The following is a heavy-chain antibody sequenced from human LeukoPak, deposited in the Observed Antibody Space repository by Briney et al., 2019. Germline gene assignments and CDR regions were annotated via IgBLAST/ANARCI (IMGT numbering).Heavy chain of an antibody. J-gene: IGHJ4*02. D-gene: IGHD3-22*01. CDR2: MYYSGST. V-gene: IGHV4-59*05. CDR1: GGSISNYY. CDR3: ARHRTIYYDSSGYWV. Sequence: SETLSLTCTVSGGSISNYYWSWIRQPAGKGLEWIGSMYYSGSTYYNPSLKSRVTISVDTSKNQFSLKLSSATAADTAVYYCARHRTIYYDSSGYWVWGQGTLVTVSS.